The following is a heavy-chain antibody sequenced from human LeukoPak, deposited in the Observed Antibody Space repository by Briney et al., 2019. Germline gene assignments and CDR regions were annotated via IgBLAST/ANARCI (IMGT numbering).Heavy chain of an antibody. Sequence: SETLSLSCTVSGGSISSSHYYWGWIRQPPGKGLEWIGTIYYSGTTYYNPSLESRVTISEDTSKNQFSLTLRSVTAADTAVYYCARQISDYYYYYIDVWGKGTTVTVSS. D-gene: IGHD3-3*01. CDR1: GGSISSSHYY. V-gene: IGHV4-39*01. CDR2: IYYSGTT. J-gene: IGHJ6*03. CDR3: ARQISDYYYYYIDV.